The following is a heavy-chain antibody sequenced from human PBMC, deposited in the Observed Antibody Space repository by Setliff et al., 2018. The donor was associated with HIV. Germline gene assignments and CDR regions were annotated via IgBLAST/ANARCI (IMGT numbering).Heavy chain of an antibody. Sequence: SETLSLTCTDSGGSISSYYWSWIRQPPGKGLEWIGYIYYNGNTNYNPSLKSRVTISVDTSKNQLSLKLSSVTAADTAVYYCAREIYGGNSRPFDYWGQGTLVTVSS. J-gene: IGHJ4*02. CDR3: AREIYGGNSRPFDY. V-gene: IGHV4-59*01. CDR2: IYYNGNT. D-gene: IGHD4-17*01. CDR1: GGSISSYY.